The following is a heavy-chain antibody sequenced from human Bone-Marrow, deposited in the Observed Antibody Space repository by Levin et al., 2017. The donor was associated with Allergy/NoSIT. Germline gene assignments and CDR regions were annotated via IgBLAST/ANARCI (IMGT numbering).Heavy chain of an antibody. V-gene: IGHV4-39*01. J-gene: IGHJ4*02. CDR2: IHYSGNT. CDR3: AKHMGDPLPGRYFFDS. Sequence: SQTLSLTCNVSGDSMNRSPYYWGWLRQPPGKGLKWIASIHYSGNTYNNPSLKSRLTISLDTSKSQFSLKLTSVTAADTALYYCAKHMGDPLPGRYFFDSWGQGILVTVSS. D-gene: IGHD3-16*01. CDR1: GDSMNRSPYY.